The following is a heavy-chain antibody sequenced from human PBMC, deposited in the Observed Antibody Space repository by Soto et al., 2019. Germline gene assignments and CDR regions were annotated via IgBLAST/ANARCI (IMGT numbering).Heavy chain of an antibody. CDR3: AKGPTAGR. D-gene: IGHD3-10*01. J-gene: IGHJ4*02. V-gene: IGHV3-23*01. Sequence: EVQLSESGGGLVQPGGSLRLSCAASGFTIGNSAMNWVRQAPGKGLEWVSVISGGSDNTYYADPVKGRFTISRDNSKSTLYLQMTSLRAAVTAIYYCAKGPTAGRWGQGTLVTVSS. CDR2: ISGGSDNT. CDR1: GFTIGNSA.